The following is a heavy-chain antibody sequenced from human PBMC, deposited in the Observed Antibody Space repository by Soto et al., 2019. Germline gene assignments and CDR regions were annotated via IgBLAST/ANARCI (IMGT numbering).Heavy chain of an antibody. J-gene: IGHJ6*02. V-gene: IGHV2-5*02. Sequence: QITLKESGPTLVKPTQTLTLTCTFSGFSLSTSGVGVGWIRPPPGKALEWLALIYWDDDKRYSPSLRSRLTINKDTSKNQVVLTMTNMDPVDTATYYCIQSRCGGDCLQSYASHYYYGMDVWGQGTTVTVSS. D-gene: IGHD2-21*02. CDR3: IQSRCGGDCLQSYASHYYYGMDV. CDR1: GFSLSTSGVG. CDR2: IYWDDDK.